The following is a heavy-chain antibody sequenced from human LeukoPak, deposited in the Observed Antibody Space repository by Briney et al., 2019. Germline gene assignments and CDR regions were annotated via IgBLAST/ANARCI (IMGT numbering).Heavy chain of an antibody. Sequence: GGSLRLSCAASGFTFSSYATSWVRQPPGKGLEWVANIKQDGTEKYYVDSVKGRFTISRDNSKNTLYLQMNSLRAEDTAVYYCAKEPSLRRGFDYWGQGTLVTVSS. J-gene: IGHJ4*02. CDR2: IKQDGTEK. CDR3: AKEPSLRRGFDY. CDR1: GFTFSSYA. V-gene: IGHV3-7*03. D-gene: IGHD5/OR15-5a*01.